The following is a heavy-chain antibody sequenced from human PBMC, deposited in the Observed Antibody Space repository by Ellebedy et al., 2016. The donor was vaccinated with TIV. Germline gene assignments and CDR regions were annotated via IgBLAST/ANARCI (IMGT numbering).Heavy chain of an antibody. Sequence: GESLKISCAASGFTFSSYEMNWVRQAPGKGLEWVSGISLSGRTTYYADSVKGRFSISRDNSKNTLYLQMNSLRAEDTAVYYCAKVRVWFGEGGDAFDIWGQGTMVTVSS. V-gene: IGHV3-23*01. CDR3: AKVRVWFGEGGDAFDI. J-gene: IGHJ3*02. CDR1: GFTFSSYE. CDR2: ISLSGRTT. D-gene: IGHD3-10*01.